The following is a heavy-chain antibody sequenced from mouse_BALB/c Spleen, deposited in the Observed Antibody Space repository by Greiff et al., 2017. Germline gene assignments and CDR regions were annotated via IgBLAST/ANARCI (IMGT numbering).Heavy chain of an antibody. CDR3: ARDRGTGSFDY. V-gene: IGHV5-15*02. Sequence: VQLQQSGGGLVQPGGSRKLSCAASGFTFSDYGMAWVRQAPGKGPEWVAFISNLAYSIYYADTVTGRFTISRENAKNTLYLEMSSLRSEDTAMYYCARDRGTGSFDYWGQGTTLTVSS. CDR2: ISNLAYSI. J-gene: IGHJ2*01. CDR1: GFTFSDYG. D-gene: IGHD4-1*01.